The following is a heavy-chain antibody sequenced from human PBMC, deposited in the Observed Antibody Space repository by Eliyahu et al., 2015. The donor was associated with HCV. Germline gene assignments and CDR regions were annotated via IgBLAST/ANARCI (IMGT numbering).Heavy chain of an antibody. J-gene: IGHJ4*02. D-gene: IGHD3-3*01. CDR1: GGSISSGGYY. CDR2: IYYSGST. CDR3: ARGRFLEWLGPDTLDY. V-gene: IGHV4-31*03. Sequence: QVQLQESGPGLVKPSQTLSLTCTVSGGSISSGGYYWSWIRQHPGKGLEWIGYIYYSGSTYYNPSLKSRVTISVDTSKNQFSLKLSSVTAADTAVYYCARGRFLEWLGPDTLDYWGQGTLVTVSS.